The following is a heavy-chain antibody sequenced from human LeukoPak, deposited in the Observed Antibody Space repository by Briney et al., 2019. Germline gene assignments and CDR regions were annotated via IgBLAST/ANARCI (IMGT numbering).Heavy chain of an antibody. D-gene: IGHD2-2*01. CDR3: ARGGYCSSTSCASYYMDV. CDR2: IIPIFGTA. J-gene: IGHJ6*03. Sequence: TSVKVSCKASGGTFSSYAISWVRQAPGQGLEWMGGIIPIFGTANYAQKFQGRVTITTDESTSTAYMELSSLRSEDTAVYYCARGGYCSSTSCASYYMDVWGKGTTVTVSS. CDR1: GGTFSSYA. V-gene: IGHV1-69*05.